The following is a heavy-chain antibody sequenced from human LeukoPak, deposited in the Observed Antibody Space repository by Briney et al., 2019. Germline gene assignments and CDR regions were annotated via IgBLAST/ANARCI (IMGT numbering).Heavy chain of an antibody. CDR3: ARGAGSGSYLGKDNWFDP. D-gene: IGHD1-26*01. Sequence: SETLSLTCTVSGGSISSYYWSWIRQPPGKGLEWIGYIYYSGSTNYNPSLKSRVTISVDTSKNQFSLKLSSVTAADTAVYYCARGAGSGSYLGKDNWFDPWGRGTLVTVSS. CDR1: GGSISSYY. V-gene: IGHV4-59*01. J-gene: IGHJ5*02. CDR2: IYYSGST.